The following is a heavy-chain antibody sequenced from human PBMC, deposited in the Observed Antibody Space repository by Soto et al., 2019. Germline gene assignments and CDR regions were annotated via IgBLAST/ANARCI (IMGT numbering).Heavy chain of an antibody. J-gene: IGHJ4*02. D-gene: IGHD3-10*01. V-gene: IGHV4-59*01. CDR3: ARTSGSYPYYFDS. CDR2: IYYSGST. CDR1: GGSISSYY. Sequence: SETLSLTCTVSGGSISSYYWSWIRQPPGKGLEWIGYIYYSGSTNYNPSLKSRVTIPVDTSKNQFSLKLSSVTAADTAVYYCARTSGSYPYYFDSWGQGTLVTVSS.